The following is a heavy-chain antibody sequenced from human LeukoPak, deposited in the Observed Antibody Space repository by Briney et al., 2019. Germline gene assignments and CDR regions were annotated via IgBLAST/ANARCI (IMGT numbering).Heavy chain of an antibody. D-gene: IGHD1-1*01. J-gene: IGHJ6*02. CDR3: AKVTERYHYYYYGMDV. CDR1: GFTFDDYA. CDR2: ISWNSGSI. V-gene: IGHV3-9*01. Sequence: GGSLRHSCAASGFTFDDYAMHWVRQAPGKGLEWVSVISWNSGSIGYADSVKGRFTISRDNAKNSLYLQMNSLRAEDTALYYCAKVTERYHYYYYGMDVWGQGTTVTVSS.